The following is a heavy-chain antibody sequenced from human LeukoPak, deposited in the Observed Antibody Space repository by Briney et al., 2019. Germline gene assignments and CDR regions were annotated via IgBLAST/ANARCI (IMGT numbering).Heavy chain of an antibody. Sequence: SETLSLTCTVSGGSISSSSYYWGWIRQPPGKGLEWIGSIYYSGSTYYNPSLKSRVTISLDTSKNQFSLKLSSVTAADTAVYYCARHESLLLWFGETLNWFDPWGQGTLVTVSS. CDR3: ARHESLLLWFGETLNWFDP. CDR1: GGSISSSSYY. V-gene: IGHV4-39*01. CDR2: IYYSGST. D-gene: IGHD3-10*01. J-gene: IGHJ5*02.